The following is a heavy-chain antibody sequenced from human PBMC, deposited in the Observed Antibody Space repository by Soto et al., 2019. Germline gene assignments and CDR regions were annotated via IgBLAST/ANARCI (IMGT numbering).Heavy chain of an antibody. D-gene: IGHD4-17*01. J-gene: IGHJ4*02. CDR2: ILNDASGH. Sequence: QVQLVESGGGVVQPGTSLRLSCAASGFTFSRHGMHWVRQTPGKGLEWLAVILNDASGHWYADSVKGRFTISRDNFENTLYLRMNGLRLEDATMYYCARDDDYPDNGFDYWGQGTLVNVSS. CDR1: GFTFSRHG. V-gene: IGHV3-33*01. CDR3: ARDDDYPDNGFDY.